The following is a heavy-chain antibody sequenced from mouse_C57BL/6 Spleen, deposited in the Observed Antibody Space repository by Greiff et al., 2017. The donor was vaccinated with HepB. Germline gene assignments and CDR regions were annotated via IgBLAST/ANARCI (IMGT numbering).Heavy chain of an antibody. V-gene: IGHV1-52*01. CDR2: IDPSDSET. J-gene: IGHJ1*03. Sequence: QVQLQQPGAELVRPGSSVKLSCKASGYTFTSYWMHWVKQRPIQGLEWIGNIDPSDSETHYNQKFKDKATLTVDKSSSTAYMQLSSLTSEDSAVYYCARSDYYGSEGNFDVWGTGTTVTVSS. CDR1: GYTFTSYW. D-gene: IGHD1-1*01. CDR3: ARSDYYGSEGNFDV.